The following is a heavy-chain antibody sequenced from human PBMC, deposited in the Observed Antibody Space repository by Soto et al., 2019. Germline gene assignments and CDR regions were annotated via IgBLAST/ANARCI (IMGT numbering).Heavy chain of an antibody. V-gene: IGHV3-30-3*01. J-gene: IGHJ6*02. D-gene: IGHD5-18*01. CDR3: ARDSTNTAMVTPYYYYGMDV. CDR1: GFTFSSYA. CDR2: ISYDGSNK. Sequence: GGSLRLSCAASGFTFSSYAMHWVRQAPGKGLEWVAVISYDGSNKYYADSVKGRFTISRDNSKNTLYLQMNSLRAEDTAVYYCARDSTNTAMVTPYYYYGMDVWGQGTTVTVSS.